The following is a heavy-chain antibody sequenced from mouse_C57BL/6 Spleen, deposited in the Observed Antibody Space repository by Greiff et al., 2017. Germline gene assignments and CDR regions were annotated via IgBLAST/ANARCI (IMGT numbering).Heavy chain of an antibody. CDR2: ISSGSSTI. J-gene: IGHJ3*01. D-gene: IGHD2-1*01. CDR3: AIWYFAY. V-gene: IGHV5-17*01. Sequence: EVQVVESGGGLVKPGGSLKLSCAASGFTFSDYGMHWVRQAPEKGLEWVAYISSGSSTIYYADTVKGRFTISRDNAKSTLFLQMTSLGSEDTAIFYCAIWYFAYWGQGTLVTVST. CDR1: GFTFSDYG.